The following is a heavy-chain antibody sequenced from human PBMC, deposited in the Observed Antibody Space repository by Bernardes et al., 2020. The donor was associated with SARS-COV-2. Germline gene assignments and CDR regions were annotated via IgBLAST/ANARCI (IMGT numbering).Heavy chain of an antibody. J-gene: IGHJ4*02. D-gene: IGHD3-16*02. CDR3: ARDREAHYDYIWGSYRPTYFDY. Sequence: WGSLRLSCAAFGFTVSSNYMSWVRQAPGKGLEWVSVIYSGGSTYYADSVKGRFTISRDNSKNTLYLQMNSLRAEDTAVYYCARDREAHYDYIWGSYRPTYFDYWGQGTLVTVSS. CDR1: GFTVSSNY. CDR2: IYSGGST. V-gene: IGHV3-66*01.